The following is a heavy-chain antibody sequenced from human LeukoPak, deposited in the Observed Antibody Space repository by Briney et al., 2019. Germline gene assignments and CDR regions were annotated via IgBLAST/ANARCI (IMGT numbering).Heavy chain of an antibody. V-gene: IGHV3-30*02. Sequence: PGGSLRLSCAASGFTFSSYGMHWVRQAPGKGLEWVAFIRYDGSNKYYADSVKGRFTISRDNSKNTLYLQMNSLRAEDTAVYYCAKDGDWGYYYYMDVWGKGTTVTISS. CDR1: GFTFSSYG. D-gene: IGHD2-21*01. CDR2: IRYDGSNK. CDR3: AKDGDWGYYYYMDV. J-gene: IGHJ6*03.